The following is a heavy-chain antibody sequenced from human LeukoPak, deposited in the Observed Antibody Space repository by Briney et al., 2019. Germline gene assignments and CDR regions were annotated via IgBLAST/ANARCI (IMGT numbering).Heavy chain of an antibody. D-gene: IGHD3-22*01. V-gene: IGHV3-23*01. CDR3: AKSPDYNDGSGYPEAFDI. Sequence: GGSLRLSCAASGFTFGIYAMSWVRQSPVKGLEWVSTITRSAETTYYADSVKGQFSIFRDNSKNTLDLQMNSLTAEDTAVYYCAKSPDYNDGSGYPEAFDIWGQGTMVIVSS. J-gene: IGHJ3*02. CDR1: GFTFGIYA. CDR2: ITRSAETT.